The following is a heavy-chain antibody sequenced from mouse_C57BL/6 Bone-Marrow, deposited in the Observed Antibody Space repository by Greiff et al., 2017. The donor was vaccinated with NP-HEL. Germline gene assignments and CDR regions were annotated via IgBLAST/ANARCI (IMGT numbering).Heavy chain of an antibody. V-gene: IGHV1-81*01. Sequence: VQLQQSGAELARPGASVKLSCKASGYTFTSYGISWVKQRTGQGLEWIGEIYPRSGNTYYNEKFKGKATLTADKSSSTAYMELRSLTSEDSAVYVCARSNYGNYRWYFDVWGTGTTVTVSS. CDR3: ARSNYGNYRWYFDV. CDR2: IYPRSGNT. J-gene: IGHJ1*03. D-gene: IGHD2-1*01. CDR1: GYTFTSYG.